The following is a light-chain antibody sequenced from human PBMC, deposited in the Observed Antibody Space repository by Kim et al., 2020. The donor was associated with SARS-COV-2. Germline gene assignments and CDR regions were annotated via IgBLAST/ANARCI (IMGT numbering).Light chain of an antibody. CDR1: QTVSRSY. J-gene: IGKJ4*01. Sequence: SPGERATLSCRASQTVSRSYLAWYRQRPGHPPTLLIYGASSRATGIPDRFSGSGSGTDFTLTISRLEPEDFAVYYCQRYGRPPLTFGGGTKVDIK. CDR2: GAS. CDR3: QRYGRPPLT. V-gene: IGKV3-20*01.